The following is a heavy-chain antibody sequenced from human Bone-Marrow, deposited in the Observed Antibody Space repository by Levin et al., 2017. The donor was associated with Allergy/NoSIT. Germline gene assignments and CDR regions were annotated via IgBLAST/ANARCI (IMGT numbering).Heavy chain of an antibody. Sequence: GGSLRLSCAASGFSFDDYGMSWVRQAPGKGLEWVSGINWKGENAGYADSVKGRFTISRDNAKNSLYLQMNSLRAEDTAFYYCASGGIYYGSAFEYWGQGTQVTVSS. V-gene: IGHV3-20*04. CDR1: GFSFDDYG. CDR2: INWKGENA. J-gene: IGHJ4*02. D-gene: IGHD3-10*01. CDR3: ASGGIYYGSAFEY.